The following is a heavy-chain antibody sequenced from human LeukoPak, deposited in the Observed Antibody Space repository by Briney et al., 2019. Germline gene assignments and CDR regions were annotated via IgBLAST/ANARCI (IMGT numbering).Heavy chain of an antibody. CDR3: ATITMVRGVRPPDDY. D-gene: IGHD3-10*01. Sequence: ASVMVSCKVSGYTLTELSMHWVRQAPGKGLEQPRGFDPEDGETIYAQKLQGRVTMTEDTSTDTAYMELSSLRSEDTAVYYCATITMVRGVRPPDDYWGQGTLVTVSS. J-gene: IGHJ4*02. CDR1: GYTLTELS. CDR2: FDPEDGET. V-gene: IGHV1-24*01.